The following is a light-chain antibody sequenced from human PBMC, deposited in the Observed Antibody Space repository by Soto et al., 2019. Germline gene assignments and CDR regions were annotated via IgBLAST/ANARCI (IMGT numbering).Light chain of an antibody. CDR3: QQYNNWPIT. J-gene: IGKJ5*01. CDR1: QSVSSN. V-gene: IGKV3-15*01. CDR2: GAS. Sequence: EIVMTQSPATLSVSPGERATLSCRASQSVSSNLAWYQQKSGQAPRLLIYGASTRATGIPARFSGSGSGTEFTLTISSLQSEDFAVYYCQQYNNWPITFGQGTRLDIK.